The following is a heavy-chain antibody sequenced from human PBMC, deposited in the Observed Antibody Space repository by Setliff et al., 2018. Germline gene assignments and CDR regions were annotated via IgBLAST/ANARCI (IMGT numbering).Heavy chain of an antibody. Sequence: PGGSLRLSCAASGFTFTNYIIHWVRQAPGKGLEWVAVMSLDETNKYYADSVKGRFTISRDNSKNTLYLQMNSLRAEDTAVYYCAKYGDSHGSPPYWGQGTLVTVSS. J-gene: IGHJ4*02. D-gene: IGHD4-17*01. CDR2: MSLDETNK. CDR1: GFTFTNYI. CDR3: AKYGDSHGSPPY. V-gene: IGHV3-30*18.